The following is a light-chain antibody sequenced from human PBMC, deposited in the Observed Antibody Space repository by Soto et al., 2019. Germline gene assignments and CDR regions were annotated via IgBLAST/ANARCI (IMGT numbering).Light chain of an antibody. V-gene: IGLV2-8*01. J-gene: IGLJ1*01. CDR2: EVT. CDR3: SSYAGSNNPYV. CDR1: SGDVGAYNY. Sequence: QSALTQPRSVSGSPGQSVTISCTGTSGDVGAYNYISWYQQHPGKAPKLMIYEVTKRPLGVPDRFSGSKSGNTASLTVSGLQAEDEADYYCSSYAGSNNPYVFGTGTKLTVL.